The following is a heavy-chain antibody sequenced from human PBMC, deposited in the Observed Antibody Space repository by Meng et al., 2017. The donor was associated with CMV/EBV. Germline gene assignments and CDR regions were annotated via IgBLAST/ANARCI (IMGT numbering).Heavy chain of an antibody. CDR2: INPYNGNT. V-gene: IGHV1-18*01. D-gene: IGHD2-15*01. CDR1: GYTFTSYG. Sequence: ASVKVSCKASGYTFTSYGIIWVRQAPGQGLEWMGWINPYNGNTKYAQKIQGRVTMTTDTSTSTAYMELRNLRSDDTAVYYCARGFCRGGSCSQTEFDYWGQGTLVTAS. J-gene: IGHJ4*02. CDR3: ARGFCRGGSCSQTEFDY.